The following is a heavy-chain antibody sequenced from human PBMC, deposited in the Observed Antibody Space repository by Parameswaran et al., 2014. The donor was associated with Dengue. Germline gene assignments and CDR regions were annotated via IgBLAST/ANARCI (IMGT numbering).Heavy chain of an antibody. D-gene: IGHD3-3*01. CDR2: CSSGSTI. Sequence: KWIRQPPGKGAGVGFIHCSSGSTIYYADSVKGRFTISRDNAKNSLYLQMNSLRAEDTAVYYCARVLRITIFGVVTQAYYFDYWGQGTLVTVSS. J-gene: IGHJ4*02. V-gene: IGHV3-48*03. CDR3: ARVLRITIFGVVTQAYYFDY.